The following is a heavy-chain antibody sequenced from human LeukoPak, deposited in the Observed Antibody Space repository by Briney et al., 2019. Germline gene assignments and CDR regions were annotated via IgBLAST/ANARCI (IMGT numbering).Heavy chain of an antibody. Sequence: GGSLRLSCAASGFRFSSYGMHWVRQAPGKGLEWVAFIRYDGSNKYYADSVKGRFTISRDNSKNTLYLQMNSLRAEDTAVYYCAKDRAIFGVVTAFDYWGQGTLVTVSS. D-gene: IGHD3-3*01. V-gene: IGHV3-30*02. CDR1: GFRFSSYG. CDR3: AKDRAIFGVVTAFDY. J-gene: IGHJ4*02. CDR2: IRYDGSNK.